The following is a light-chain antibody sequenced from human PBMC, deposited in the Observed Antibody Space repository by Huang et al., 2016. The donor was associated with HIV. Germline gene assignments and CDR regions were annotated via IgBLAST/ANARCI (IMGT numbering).Light chain of an antibody. CDR2: DAS. CDR3: QHYNNWPPRYT. J-gene: IGKJ2*01. Sequence: EVVITQSPATLSVSPGERAALSCRASPNVNNNLAWYQRKPGQAPRLLIYDASTRATNIPARFSGSGSGTEFTLAISSLQSEDFAVYYCQHYNNWPPRYTFGQGTKLEI. V-gene: IGKV3-15*01. CDR1: PNVNNN.